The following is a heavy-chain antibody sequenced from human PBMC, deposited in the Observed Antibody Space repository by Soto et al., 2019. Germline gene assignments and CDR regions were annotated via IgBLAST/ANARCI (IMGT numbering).Heavy chain of an antibody. CDR1: GGTFSCYT. J-gene: IGHJ3*02. Sequence: SGVKVACTASGGTFSCYTIRWLRQAPGQGLDWMGGIIPIFGTANYAQKFKGRVTITADESTSTAYMELSSLRSEDTAVYYCARSTRRITMIVVAPSPFDIWAQGTIVTVTS. CDR3: ARSTRRITMIVVAPSPFDI. CDR2: IIPIFGTA. D-gene: IGHD3-22*01. V-gene: IGHV1-69*13.